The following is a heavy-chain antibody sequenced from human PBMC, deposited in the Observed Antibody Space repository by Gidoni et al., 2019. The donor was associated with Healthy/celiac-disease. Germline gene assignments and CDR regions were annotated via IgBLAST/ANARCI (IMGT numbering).Heavy chain of an antibody. CDR2: ISSSSSYT. D-gene: IGHD2-2*01. J-gene: IGHJ6*02. V-gene: IGHV3-11*05. Sequence: QVQLVESGGGLVKPGGSLRLSCAASGFTFSDYYMSWIRQAPGKGLEWVSYISSSSSYTNYADSVKGRFTISRDNAKNSLYLQMNSLRAEDTAVYYCASINAAMFSGMDVWGQGTTVTVSS. CDR3: ASINAAMFSGMDV. CDR1: GFTFSDYY.